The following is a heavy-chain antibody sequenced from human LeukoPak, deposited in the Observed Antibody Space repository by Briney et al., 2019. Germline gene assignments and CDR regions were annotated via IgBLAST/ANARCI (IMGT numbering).Heavy chain of an antibody. CDR1: GFTFSSYS. D-gene: IGHD3-22*01. Sequence: GGSLRLSCAASGFTFSSYSMNWVRQAPGKGLEWVSSISSSSSYIYYADSVKGRFTISRDNAKNSLYLQMNSLRAEDTAVYYCARSPLTYYYDSSGYLDYWGQGTLVTASS. CDR3: ARSPLTYYYDSSGYLDY. V-gene: IGHV3-21*01. J-gene: IGHJ4*02. CDR2: ISSSSSYI.